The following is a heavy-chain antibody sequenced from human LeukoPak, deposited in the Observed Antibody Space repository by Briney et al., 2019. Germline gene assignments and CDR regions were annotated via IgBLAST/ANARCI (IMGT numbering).Heavy chain of an antibody. CDR1: GGSFSGYY. J-gene: IGHJ6*02. V-gene: IGHV4-34*01. CDR3: ARGPGYDILTGYNGMDV. D-gene: IGHD3-9*01. CDR2: INHSGST. Sequence: SETLSLTCAVYGGSFSGYYWSWIRQPPGKGLEWIGEINHSGSTNYNPSLKSRVTISVDTSKNQFSLKLSSVTAADTAVYYCARGPGYDILTGYNGMDVWGQGTTVTVSS.